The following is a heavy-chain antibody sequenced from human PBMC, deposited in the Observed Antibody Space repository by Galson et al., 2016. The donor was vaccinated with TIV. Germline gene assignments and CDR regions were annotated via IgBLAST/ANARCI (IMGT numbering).Heavy chain of an antibody. J-gene: IGHJ4*02. D-gene: IGHD2-15*01. CDR3: ARELGLTSGDFDS. CDR1: GFSFSNYG. Sequence: SLRLSCAASGFSFSNYGIHWVRQAPGKGLEWVAVVWFDGTNKYYADSVKGRFTISRDNSKNTLYLQMTSLRVEDTAVYYGARELGLTSGDFDSWGQGTLVTVSS. V-gene: IGHV3-33*01. CDR2: VWFDGTNK.